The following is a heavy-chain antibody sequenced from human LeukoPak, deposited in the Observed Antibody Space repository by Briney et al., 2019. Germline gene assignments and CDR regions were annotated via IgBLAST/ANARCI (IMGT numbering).Heavy chain of an antibody. J-gene: IGHJ4*02. CDR3: AKVRDTLLRYFDWLSTNFGY. CDR1: GFTFNIYA. Sequence: PGGSLRLSCAASGFTFNIYAMNWVRQAPGKGLEWVSSICGRFGHTYYADSVKGRFTISRDNSKNTLYLQMNSLRAEDTAVYYCAKVRDTLLRYFDWLSTNFGYWGQGTLVTVSS. CDR2: ICGRFGHT. V-gene: IGHV3-23*01. D-gene: IGHD3-9*01.